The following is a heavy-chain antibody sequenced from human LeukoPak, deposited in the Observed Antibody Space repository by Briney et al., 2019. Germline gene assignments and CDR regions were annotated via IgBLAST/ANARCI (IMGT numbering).Heavy chain of an antibody. J-gene: IGHJ6*03. D-gene: IGHD3-3*01. CDR2: ISSSSSYI. V-gene: IGHV3-21*01. CDR3: ARGPDITIFGVVIQRYYYYYMDV. Sequence: GGSLRLSCAASGFTFSSYAMTWVRQAPGKGLEWVSSISSSSSYIYYADSVKGRFTISRDNAKNSLYLQMNSLRAEDTAVYYCARGPDITIFGVVIQRYYYYYMDVWGKGTTVTVSS. CDR1: GFTFSSYA.